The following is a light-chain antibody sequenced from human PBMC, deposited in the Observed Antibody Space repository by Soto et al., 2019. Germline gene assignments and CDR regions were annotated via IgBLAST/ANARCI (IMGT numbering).Light chain of an antibody. Sequence: QSALTQPASVSGSPGQSITISCTGTSSDIGHYDYVSWYQQHPGKAPKLMIYHVTYRPSGVSNRYSGSKSGNSASLTISGLQADDEGDYNCGSLTPSPPFVFGSGTKLT. CDR1: SSDIGHYDY. J-gene: IGLJ1*01. CDR2: HVT. V-gene: IGLV2-14*03. CDR3: GSLTPSPPFV.